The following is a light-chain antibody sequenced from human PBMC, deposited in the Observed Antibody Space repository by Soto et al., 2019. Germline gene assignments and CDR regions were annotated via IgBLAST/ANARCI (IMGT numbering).Light chain of an antibody. CDR2: GNK. CDR3: QSYDNNLRGVL. V-gene: IGLV1-40*01. Sequence: QSVLTQPPSVSGAPGQIVTISCNGSSSNIGAGSDVHWYQQSPGRVPKLLVYGNKHRPSGVPDRFSASKSGTSASLAITGLQADDEADYYCQSYDNNLRGVLFGGGTKVTVL. CDR1: SSNIGAGSD. J-gene: IGLJ2*01.